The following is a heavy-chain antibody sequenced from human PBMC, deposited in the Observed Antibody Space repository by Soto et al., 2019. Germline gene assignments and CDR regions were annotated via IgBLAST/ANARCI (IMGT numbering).Heavy chain of an antibody. Sequence: SETLSLTYTVSGGSISSYYWSWIRQPPGKGLEWIGYIYYSESTTYNPSLKNRVTISVDASKSQFYLKLRSVTAADTAVYYCARGMAEEQIFYYFDYWGQGALVTVS. CDR1: GGSISSYY. CDR3: ARGMAEEQIFYYFDY. D-gene: IGHD3-9*01. V-gene: IGHV4-59*01. CDR2: IYYSEST. J-gene: IGHJ4*02.